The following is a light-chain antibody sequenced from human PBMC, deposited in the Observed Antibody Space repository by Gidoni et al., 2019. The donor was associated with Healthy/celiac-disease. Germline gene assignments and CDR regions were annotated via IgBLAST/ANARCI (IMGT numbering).Light chain of an antibody. CDR3: QQLNSYPPFT. CDR2: AAS. J-gene: IGKJ3*01. V-gene: IGKV1-9*01. Sequence: DIQLTLFPSFLPASVGDRVTITCLASQGISSYLAWYQQKPGKAPKLLIYAASTLQSGVPSRFSGSGSGTEFTLTISSLQPEDFATYYCQQLNSYPPFTFGPGTKVDIK. CDR1: QGISSY.